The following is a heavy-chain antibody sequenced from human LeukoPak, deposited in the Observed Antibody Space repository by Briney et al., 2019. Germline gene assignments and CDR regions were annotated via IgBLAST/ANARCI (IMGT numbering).Heavy chain of an antibody. CDR1: GFTFSSYS. Sequence: PGGSLRLSCAASGFTFSSYSMNWVRQAPGKRLEWVSSISSSSSYIHYADSVKGRFTISRDNAKNSLYLQMNSLRAEDTAVYYCARDVGYCSGGSCFQYYFDYWGQGTLVTVSS. CDR2: ISSSSSYI. V-gene: IGHV3-21*01. J-gene: IGHJ4*02. CDR3: ARDVGYCSGGSCFQYYFDY. D-gene: IGHD2-15*01.